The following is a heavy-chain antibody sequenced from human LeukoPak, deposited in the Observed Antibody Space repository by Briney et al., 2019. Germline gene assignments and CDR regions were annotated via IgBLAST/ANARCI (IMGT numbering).Heavy chain of an antibody. D-gene: IGHD6-13*01. Sequence: ASVKVSCKASGYTFTGYYMHWVRQAPGQGLEWMGWINPNSGGTNYAQKFQGRVTMTRDTSISTAYMELSRLRSDDTAVYYCARVYSNPIAAAGNKFDYWGQGTLATVSS. CDR3: ARVYSNPIAAAGNKFDY. J-gene: IGHJ4*02. V-gene: IGHV1-2*02. CDR2: INPNSGGT. CDR1: GYTFTGYY.